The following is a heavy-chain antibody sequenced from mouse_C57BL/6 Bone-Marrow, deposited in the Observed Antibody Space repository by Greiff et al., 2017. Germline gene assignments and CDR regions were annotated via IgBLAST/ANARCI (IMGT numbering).Heavy chain of an antibody. CDR2: IDPSDSYT. V-gene: IGHV1-50*01. J-gene: IGHJ4*01. CDR1: GYTFTSYW. Sequence: QLQQPGAELVKPGASVQLSCKASGYTFTSYWMQWVKQRPGQGLEWIGEIDPSDSYTNYNQKFKGKATLTVDTSSSTAYMQLSSLTSEDSAVYYCARSTMITTGYYYAMDYWGQGTSVTVSS. D-gene: IGHD2-4*01. CDR3: ARSTMITTGYYYAMDY.